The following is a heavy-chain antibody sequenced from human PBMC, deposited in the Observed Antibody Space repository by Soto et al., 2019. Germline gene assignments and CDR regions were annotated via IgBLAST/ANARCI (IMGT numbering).Heavy chain of an antibody. Sequence: QVQLQQWGAGLLKPSETLSLPCAVYGGSFSGYYWSWIRQPPGKGLEWIGEINHSGSTNYNPSLKSRVTIAVDTSKNQFYLKLSSVTAADTAVYYCWRRVVVAATVAFDIWGQGTMVTVSS. J-gene: IGHJ3*02. V-gene: IGHV4-34*01. CDR3: WRRVVVAATVAFDI. D-gene: IGHD2-15*01. CDR2: INHSGST. CDR1: GGSFSGYY.